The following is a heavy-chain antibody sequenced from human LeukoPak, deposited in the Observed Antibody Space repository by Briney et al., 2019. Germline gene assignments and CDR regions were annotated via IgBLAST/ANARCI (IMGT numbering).Heavy chain of an antibody. V-gene: IGHV4-39*07. D-gene: IGHD1-26*01. CDR3: ARAMGELPDY. Sequence: PSETLSLTCTVSGGSISSSSYYWGWIRQPPGKGLEWIGSIYYSGSTYYNPSLKSRVTISVDTSKNQFSLKLSSVTAADTAVYYCARAMGELPDYWGQGTLVTVSS. CDR1: GGSISSSSYY. CDR2: IYYSGST. J-gene: IGHJ4*02.